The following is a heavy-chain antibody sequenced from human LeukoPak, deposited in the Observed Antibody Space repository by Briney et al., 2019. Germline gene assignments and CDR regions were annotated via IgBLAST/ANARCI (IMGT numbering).Heavy chain of an antibody. J-gene: IGHJ6*02. CDR1: GYTFTSYD. Sequence: ASVTVSCTAFGYTFTSYDINWVRQATGQGLEWMGWMNPNSGNTGYAQKFQGRVTMTRNTSISTAYMELSSLRSEDTAVYYCARGLAAAGNVWGQGTTVTVSS. D-gene: IGHD6-13*01. V-gene: IGHV1-8*01. CDR2: MNPNSGNT. CDR3: ARGLAAAGNV.